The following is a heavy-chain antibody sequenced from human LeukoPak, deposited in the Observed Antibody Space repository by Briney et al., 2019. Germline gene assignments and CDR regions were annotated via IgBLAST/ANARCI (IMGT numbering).Heavy chain of an antibody. J-gene: IGHJ4*02. D-gene: IGHD6-19*01. CDR2: ISAYNGNT. CDR1: GYTFTSYA. CDR3: AREGTEGSSGWYFDY. V-gene: IGHV1-18*01. Sequence: ASVKVSCKASGYTFTSYAMNWVRQAPGQGLEWMGWISAYNGNTNYAQKLQGRVTMTTDTSTSTAYMELRSLRSDDTAVYYCAREGTEGSSGWYFDYWGQGTLVTVSS.